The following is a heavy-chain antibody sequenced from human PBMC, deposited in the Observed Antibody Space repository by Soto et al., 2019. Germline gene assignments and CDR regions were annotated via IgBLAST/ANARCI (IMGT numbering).Heavy chain of an antibody. Sequence: ASVKVSCKASGYTFTSYYMHWVRQAPGQGLEWMGIINPSGGSTSYAQKFQGRVTMTRDTSTSTVYMELSSLGSEDTAVYYCARDRPSIVDTAMVIYYGMDVWGQGTTVTVSS. CDR1: GYTFTSYY. D-gene: IGHD5-18*01. CDR2: INPSGGST. V-gene: IGHV1-46*01. CDR3: ARDRPSIVDTAMVIYYGMDV. J-gene: IGHJ6*02.